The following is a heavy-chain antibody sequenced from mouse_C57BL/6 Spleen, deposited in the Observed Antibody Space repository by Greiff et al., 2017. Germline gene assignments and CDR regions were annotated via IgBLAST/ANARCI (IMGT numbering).Heavy chain of an antibody. D-gene: IGHD2-4*01. J-gene: IGHJ3*01. CDR3: ARDHYDYDEDGFAY. CDR2: IHPNSGST. V-gene: IGHV1-64*01. CDR1: GYTFTSYW. Sequence: VQLQQPGAELVKPGASVKLSCKASGYTFTSYWMHWVKQRPGQGLEWIGMIHPNSGSTNYNEKFKSKATLTVDKSSSTAYMQLSSLTSEDSAVYYCARDHYDYDEDGFAYWGQGTLVTVSA.